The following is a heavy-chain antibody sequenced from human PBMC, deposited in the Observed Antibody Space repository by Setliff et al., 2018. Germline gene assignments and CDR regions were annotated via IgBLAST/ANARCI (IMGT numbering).Heavy chain of an antibody. J-gene: IGHJ4*02. CDR2: INAGNDNT. V-gene: IGHV1-3*01. CDR1: GYSFTSYG. CDR3: ARTPPNRGLSNGWYVDY. D-gene: IGHD6-19*01. Sequence: ASVKVSCKASGYSFTSYGMHWVRQAPGQGLEWMGWINAGNDNTHYSQKFQGRVTITRDTSTTTAYMDLRGLRSDDTAVYYCARTPPNRGLSNGWYVDYWGQGALVTVSS.